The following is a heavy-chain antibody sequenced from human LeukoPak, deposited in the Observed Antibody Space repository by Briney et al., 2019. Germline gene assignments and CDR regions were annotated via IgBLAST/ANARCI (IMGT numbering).Heavy chain of an antibody. CDR1: GFTFSSYG. V-gene: IGHV3-33*01. J-gene: IGHJ4*02. D-gene: IGHD1-1*01. CDR3: ARDLSHWNDAYFDY. CDR2: IWYDGSNK. Sequence: GGSLRLSCAASGFTFSSYGMHWVRQAPGKGLEWVAVIWYDGSNKYYADSVKGRFTISRDNSKNTLYLQMNSLRAEDTAVYYCARDLSHWNDAYFDYWGQGTLVTVSS.